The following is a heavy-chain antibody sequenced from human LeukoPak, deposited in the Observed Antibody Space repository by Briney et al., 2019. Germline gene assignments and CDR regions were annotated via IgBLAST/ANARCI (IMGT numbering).Heavy chain of an antibody. CDR1: GGSISSSDYY. CDR3: ARYCTGANCYSNRGAFGI. V-gene: IGHV4-39*01. CDR2: IYYGGST. Sequence: SETLSLTCTVSGGSISSSDYYWGWIRQPPGKGLEWIGSIYYGGSTYYNPSLKSRVTISVDTSMNQFSLKLSFVTTADTAVYYCARYCTGANCYSNRGAFGIWGRGTMVTVSS. D-gene: IGHD2-15*01. J-gene: IGHJ3*02.